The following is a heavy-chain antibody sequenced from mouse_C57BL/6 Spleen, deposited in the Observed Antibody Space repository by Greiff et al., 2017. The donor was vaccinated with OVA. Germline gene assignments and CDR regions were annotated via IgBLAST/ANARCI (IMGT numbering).Heavy chain of an antibody. V-gene: IGHV5-12*01. CDR3: ARPPYYGNYGYFDV. CDR1: GFTFSDYY. D-gene: IGHD2-10*01. Sequence: EVKLMESGGGLVQPGGSLKLSCAASGFTFSDYYMYWVRQTPEKRLEWVAYISNGGGSTYYPDTVKGRFTISRDNAKNTLDLQMSRLKSEDTAMYYCARPPYYGNYGYFDVWGTGTTVTVSS. J-gene: IGHJ1*03. CDR2: ISNGGGST.